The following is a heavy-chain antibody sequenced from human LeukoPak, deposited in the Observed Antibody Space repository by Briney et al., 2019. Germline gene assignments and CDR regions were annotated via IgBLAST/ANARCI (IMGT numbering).Heavy chain of an antibody. CDR1: GGTFSSYA. V-gene: IGHV1-69*13. CDR3: ATWTMVRGVIITALSDY. Sequence: SVKVSCKASGGTFSSYAISWVRQAPGQGLEWMGGIIPIFGTANYAQKFQGRVTITADESTSTAYMELSSLRSEDTAVYYCATWTMVRGVIITALSDYWGQGTLVTVSS. D-gene: IGHD3-10*01. CDR2: IIPIFGTA. J-gene: IGHJ4*02.